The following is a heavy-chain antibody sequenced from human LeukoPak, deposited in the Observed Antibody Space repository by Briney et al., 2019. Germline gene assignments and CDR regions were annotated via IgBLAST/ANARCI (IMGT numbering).Heavy chain of an antibody. V-gene: IGHV4-39*01. CDR2: IYLSGST. CDR1: GGSLSSSSYY. Sequence: PSETLSLTCTVSGGSLSSSSYYWGWIRQPPGKGLEWIGSIYLSGSTYYNPSLKSRVTIFVDTSKKQFSLKLSSVAAADTAVYCCARLNQPTGVDPYYYYGMDVWGQGTTVTVPS. D-gene: IGHD5-12*01. CDR3: ARLNQPTGVDPYYYYGMDV. J-gene: IGHJ6*02.